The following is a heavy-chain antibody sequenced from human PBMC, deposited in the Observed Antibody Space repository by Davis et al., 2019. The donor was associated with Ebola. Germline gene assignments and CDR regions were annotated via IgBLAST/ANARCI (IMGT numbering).Heavy chain of an antibody. J-gene: IGHJ2*01. CDR1: GYSISRGFS. V-gene: IGHV4-38-2*02. CDR2: IYYSGST. CDR3: ARLARTALIDYHYFDI. Sequence: MPSETLSLTCTVSGYSISRGFSWGWIRQPPGKGLEWIGYIYYSGSTNYNPSLKSRVSISLDTTKNQFSLKMTSVTAADTAVYYCARLARTALIDYHYFDIWGRGTLVTVSS. D-gene: IGHD2-21*02.